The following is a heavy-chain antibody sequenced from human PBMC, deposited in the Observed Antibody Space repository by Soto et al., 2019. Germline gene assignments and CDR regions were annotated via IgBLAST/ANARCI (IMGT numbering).Heavy chain of an antibody. J-gene: IGHJ4*02. V-gene: IGHV1-69*13. CDR3: WEGYSYGPYYFDY. CDR1: GGTFSSYA. D-gene: IGHD5-18*01. Sequence: SVKVSCKASGGTFSSYAISWLRQAPGQGLEWMGGIIPIFGTANYAQKFQGRVTITADESTSTAYMELSSLRSEDTAVYYCWEGYSYGPYYFDYWGQGTLVTVSS. CDR2: IIPIFGTA.